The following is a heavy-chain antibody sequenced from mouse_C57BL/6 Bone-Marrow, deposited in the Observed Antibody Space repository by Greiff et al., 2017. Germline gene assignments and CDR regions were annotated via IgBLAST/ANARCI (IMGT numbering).Heavy chain of an antibody. CDR3: ARGGDWDGFAY. V-gene: IGHV3-1*01. Sequence: EVKVVESGPGMVKPSQSLSLTCTVTGYSITSGYDWHWIRHFPGNKLEWMGYISYSGSTNYNPSLKSRISITHDPSKNHFFLKLNSVTTEDTATYYCARGGDWDGFAYWGQGTLVTVSA. CDR2: ISYSGST. CDR1: GYSITSGYD. J-gene: IGHJ3*01. D-gene: IGHD4-1*01.